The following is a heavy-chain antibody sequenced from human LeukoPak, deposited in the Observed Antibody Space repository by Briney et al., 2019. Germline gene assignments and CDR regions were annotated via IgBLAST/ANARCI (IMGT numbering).Heavy chain of an antibody. CDR1: GFSFRKYG. V-gene: IGHV3-23*01. J-gene: IGHJ4*02. D-gene: IGHD3-22*01. CDR2: ISGSDGST. Sequence: PGGTLRLSCAASGFSFRKYGLTWVRQAPGKGLEWVSGISGSDGSTYYADSVKGQFTISRDNSKNTLYLQMNSLRAEDTAVYYCAKHLYYYDSSGSCPFDYWGQGTLVTVSS. CDR3: AKHLYYYDSSGSCPFDY.